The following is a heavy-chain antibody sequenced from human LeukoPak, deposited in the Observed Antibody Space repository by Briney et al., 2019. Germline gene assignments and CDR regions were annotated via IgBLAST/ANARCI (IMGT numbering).Heavy chain of an antibody. CDR1: GGSISSSNYY. V-gene: IGHV4-39*01. J-gene: IGHJ6*03. CDR3: ARQISDYYYYYMDV. Sequence: SETLSLTCTVSGGSISSSNYYWGWIRQPPGRGLEWVGTIYYSGTTYYNPSLESRVTISEDTSKNQFSLTLRSVTAADTAVYYCARQISDYYYYYMDVWGKGTTVTVSS. D-gene: IGHD3-10*01. CDR2: IYYSGTT.